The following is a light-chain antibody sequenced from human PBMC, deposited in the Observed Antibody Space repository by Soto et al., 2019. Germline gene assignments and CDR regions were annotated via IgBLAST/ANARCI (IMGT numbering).Light chain of an antibody. Sequence: EIVLTQSPGTLSLSVGESVTLSCRASQSVNSDSLAWYQQKPGQSPRLLIYGASNRATGIPYRFSGSGSGTDFTLSISRVEPEDFTVYYCQQYGTSPPVTFGQGTRLEIK. V-gene: IGKV3-20*01. CDR2: GAS. CDR3: QQYGTSPPVT. CDR1: QSVNSDS. J-gene: IGKJ5*01.